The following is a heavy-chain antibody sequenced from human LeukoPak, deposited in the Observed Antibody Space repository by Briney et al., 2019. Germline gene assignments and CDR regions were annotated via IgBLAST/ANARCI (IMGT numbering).Heavy chain of an antibody. D-gene: IGHD4-17*01. CDR3: ARAGTLGDYGDYGADNNWFDP. J-gene: IGHJ5*02. Sequence: KASETLSLTCTVSGGSISSYYWSWIRQPAGKGLEWIGRIYTSGSTNYNPSLKSRVTMSVDTSKNQFSLKLSSVTAADTAVYYCARAGTLGDYGDYGADNNWFDPWGQGTLVTVSS. CDR1: GGSISSYY. CDR2: IYTSGST. V-gene: IGHV4-4*07.